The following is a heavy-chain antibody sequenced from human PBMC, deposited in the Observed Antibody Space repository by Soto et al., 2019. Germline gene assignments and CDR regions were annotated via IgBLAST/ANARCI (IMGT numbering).Heavy chain of an antibody. V-gene: IGHV4-59*01. Sequence: QVQLQESGPGLVKPSETLSLTCTVSGGSISSYYWSWIRQPPGKGLEWIGYIYYSGSTNYNPSLXSXVXIXXDTSKHQFSLKVSSVTAADTAVYFCARRWGTSFDFWGQGTLVTVSS. J-gene: IGHJ4*02. CDR1: GGSISSYY. D-gene: IGHD7-27*01. CDR2: IYYSGST. CDR3: ARRWGTSFDF.